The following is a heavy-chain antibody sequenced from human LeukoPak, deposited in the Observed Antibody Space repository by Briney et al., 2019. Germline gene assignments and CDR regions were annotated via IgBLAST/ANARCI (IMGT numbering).Heavy chain of an antibody. V-gene: IGHV3-21*04. CDR1: GFTFSSYS. J-gene: IGHJ5*02. Sequence: GGSLRLSCAASGFTFSSYSMNWVRQAPGKGLEWVSSNSSSSSYIYYADSVKGRFTIFRDNSKNTLFLQMNSLRAEDTAVYYCGKSDIILVYQPGSWSDPWGQGTLVTVSS. CDR2: NSSSSSYI. D-gene: IGHD2-8*01. CDR3: GKSDIILVYQPGSWSDP.